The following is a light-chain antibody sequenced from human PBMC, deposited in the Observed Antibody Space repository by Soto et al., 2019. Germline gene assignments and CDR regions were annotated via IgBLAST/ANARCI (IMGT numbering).Light chain of an antibody. Sequence: ALTQPASVSGSPGQSITISCTGTSSDDGGYNYVSWYQQHPGKAPKLMIYEVSNRPSGVSNRFSGSKSGNTASLTISGLQAEDEADYYCSSYTSSSTHYVFGTGTKVTVL. J-gene: IGLJ1*01. CDR1: SSDDGGYNY. V-gene: IGLV2-14*01. CDR2: EVS. CDR3: SSYTSSSTHYV.